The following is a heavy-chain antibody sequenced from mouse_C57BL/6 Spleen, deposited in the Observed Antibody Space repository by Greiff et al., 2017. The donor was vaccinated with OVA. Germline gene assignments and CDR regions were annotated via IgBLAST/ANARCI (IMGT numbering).Heavy chain of an antibody. CDR1: GYTFTDYN. CDR3: ARKPDGYYGYFDV. V-gene: IGHV1-18*01. D-gene: IGHD2-3*01. Sequence: VQLQESGPELVKPGASVKIPCKASGYTFTDYNMDWVKQSHGKSLEWIGDINPNNGGTIYNQKFKGKATLTVDKSSSTAYMELRSLTSEDTAVYYCARKPDGYYGYFDVWGTGTTVTVSS. J-gene: IGHJ1*03. CDR2: INPNNGGT.